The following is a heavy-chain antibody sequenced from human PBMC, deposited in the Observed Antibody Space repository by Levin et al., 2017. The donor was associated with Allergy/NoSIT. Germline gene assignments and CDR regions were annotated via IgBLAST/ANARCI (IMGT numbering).Heavy chain of an antibody. CDR3: AISSGHSQY. V-gene: IGHV3-23*01. CDR1: GITFSSYA. J-gene: IGHJ4*02. Sequence: GGSLRLSCGASGITFSSYAMSWVRQAPGKGLEWVSAISGSGYSTYYADTVRGRFTISRDNSKNTLYLQMNSLRAEDTAVYYCAISSGHSQYWGQGTLVTVSS. D-gene: IGHD3-22*01. CDR2: ISGSGYST.